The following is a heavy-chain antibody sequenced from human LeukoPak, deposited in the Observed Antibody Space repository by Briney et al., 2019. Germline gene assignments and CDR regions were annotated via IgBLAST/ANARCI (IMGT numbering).Heavy chain of an antibody. V-gene: IGHV4-39*07. CDR2: IYYGGNT. Sequence: SETLSLTCTVSGGPISSGSDYWGWIRQPPGEGLEWIGSIYYGGNTYYNPSLKSRVTISVDTSKNQFSLKLSSVTAADTAVYYCARVGVVVPAAIGYWGQGTLVTVSS. CDR1: GGPISSGSDY. J-gene: IGHJ4*02. CDR3: ARVGVVVPAAIGY. D-gene: IGHD2-2*01.